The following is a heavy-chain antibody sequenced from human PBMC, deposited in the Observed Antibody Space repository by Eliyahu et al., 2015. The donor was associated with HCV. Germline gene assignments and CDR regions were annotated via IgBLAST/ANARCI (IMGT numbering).Heavy chain of an antibody. Sequence: EVQLVQSGAEVKKPGESLRISXKGSGYSFTSYWISWVRQMPGKGLEWMGRIDPSDSYTNYSPSFQGHVTISADKSISTAYLQWSSLKASDTAMYYCASNGGWLQSEGALVIWGQGTTVTVSS. CDR2: IDPSDSYT. CDR3: ASNGGWLQSEGALVI. J-gene: IGHJ6*02. CDR1: GYSFTSYW. V-gene: IGHV5-10-1*03. D-gene: IGHD5-24*01.